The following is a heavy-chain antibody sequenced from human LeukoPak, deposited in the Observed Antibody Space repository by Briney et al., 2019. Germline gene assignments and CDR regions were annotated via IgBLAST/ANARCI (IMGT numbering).Heavy chain of an antibody. Sequence: GGSLRLSRAASGFTFSDYYMSWIRQAPGKGLEWVSYISSSGSTIYYADSVKGRFTISRDNSKNTLYLQMNSLRAEDTAVYYCAKGVITMVRGVIPYFDYWGQGTLVTVSS. D-gene: IGHD3-10*01. CDR3: AKGVITMVRGVIPYFDY. J-gene: IGHJ4*02. CDR1: GFTFSDYY. CDR2: ISSSGSTI. V-gene: IGHV3-11*01.